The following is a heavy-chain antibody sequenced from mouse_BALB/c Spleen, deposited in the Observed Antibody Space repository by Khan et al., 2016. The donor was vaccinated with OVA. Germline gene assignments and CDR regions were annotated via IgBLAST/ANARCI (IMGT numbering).Heavy chain of an antibody. CDR1: GYTFTSYW. J-gene: IGHJ4*01. D-gene: IGHD1-1*01. V-gene: IGHV1S41*01. CDR3: AREKYYGSSHYARDY. Sequence: DLVKPGASVRLSCKASGYTFTSYWLNWIKQRPGQGLEWIGRISPGSGTPYYNEMFKGKATLTVDTSSSTAYIQLNRLSSEDSAVYFCAREKYYGSSHYARDYWGQGTSVTVSS. CDR2: ISPGSGTP.